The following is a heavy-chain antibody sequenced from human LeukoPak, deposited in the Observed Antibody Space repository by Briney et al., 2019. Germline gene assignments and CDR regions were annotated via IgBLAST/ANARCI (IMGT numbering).Heavy chain of an antibody. CDR3: AKGKVSIWPAAFDT. V-gene: IGHV3-23*01. CDR2: ISGTGSNT. D-gene: IGHD3-9*01. CDR1: GTTFRIYA. Sequence: GGSLRLSCAASGTTFRIYAMTWVRQPPGKGLEWVAGISGTGSNTCHADSVKGRFTISRDNSKYTVSLQMNSLAAEDTAIYYCAKGKVSIWPAAFDTWGQGTMVTVSS. J-gene: IGHJ3*02.